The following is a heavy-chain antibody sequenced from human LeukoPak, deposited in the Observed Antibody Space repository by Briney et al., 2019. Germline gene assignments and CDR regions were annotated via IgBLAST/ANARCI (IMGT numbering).Heavy chain of an antibody. D-gene: IGHD3-10*01. CDR2: IYPGDSDT. V-gene: IGHV5-51*01. CDR1: GYSFTSYW. J-gene: IGHJ3*02. CDR3: ARPPYLWFGEPGVAFDI. Sequence: GESLKISCKGSGYSFTSYWIGWVRQMPGKGLEWMGIIYPGDSDTRYSPSFQGQVTISADKSISTAYLQWSSLKASDTAMYYCARPPYLWFGEPGVAFDIWGQGTMVTVSS.